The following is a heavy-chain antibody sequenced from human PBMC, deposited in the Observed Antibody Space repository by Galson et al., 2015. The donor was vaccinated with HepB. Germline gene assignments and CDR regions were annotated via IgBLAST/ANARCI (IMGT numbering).Heavy chain of an antibody. CDR1: GYSLTSYW. Sequence: QSGAEVKKPGESLRISCKGSGYSLTSYWISWVRQMPGKGLEWMGRIDPCDSYTNYSPSFRGHVTISADKSISTAYLQWSSLKASDTAMYYCAAGWGGSNSGWYDYCGQGSLVTVSS. CDR3: AAGWGGSNSGWYDY. D-gene: IGHD6-19*01. J-gene: IGHJ4*02. CDR2: IDPCDSYT. V-gene: IGHV5-10-1*01.